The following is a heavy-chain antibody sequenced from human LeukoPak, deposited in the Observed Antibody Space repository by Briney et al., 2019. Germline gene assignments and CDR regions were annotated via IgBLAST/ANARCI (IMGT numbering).Heavy chain of an antibody. CDR3: AKKGYYDGSGYYMYYFDH. V-gene: IGHV1-69*05. CDR2: IIPIFGTA. Sequence: ASVKVSCKASGGTFSSYAISWVRQAPGQGLEWIGGIIPIFGTANYAQKFQGRVTITTDESTSTAYMGLSSLRSEDTAVYYCAKKGYYDGSGYYMYYFDHWGQGTLVTVSS. J-gene: IGHJ4*02. CDR1: GGTFSSYA. D-gene: IGHD3-22*01.